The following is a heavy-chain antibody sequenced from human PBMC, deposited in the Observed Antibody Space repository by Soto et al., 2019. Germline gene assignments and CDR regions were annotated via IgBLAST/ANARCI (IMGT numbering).Heavy chain of an antibody. Sequence: SETLSLTCTVSGGSIRSGGYYWSWVRQNPRRGLEWIGNIYYSGNTYYNPSLKSRLTISVDTSKNQFSLKLRSVTAADTAVYYCVRDGTKTLRDWFDPWGQGISVTVSS. J-gene: IGHJ5*02. CDR2: IYYSGNT. V-gene: IGHV4-31*03. CDR1: GGSIRSGGYY. D-gene: IGHD1-1*01. CDR3: VRDGTKTLRDWFDP.